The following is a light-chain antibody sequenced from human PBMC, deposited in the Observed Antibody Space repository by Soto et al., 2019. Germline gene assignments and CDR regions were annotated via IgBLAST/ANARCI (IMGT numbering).Light chain of an antibody. J-gene: IGKJ1*01. V-gene: IGKV1-39*01. CDR2: AAS. CDR3: QQSYSTPRT. CDR1: QSISNY. Sequence: DIQMTQSPSSLSASVGDRVTITCRASQSISNYLNWYQQKPGKAPKLLMYAASSWQSGVTSRFGGSGSGTDFTLTISSLQPEDFATYYCQQSYSTPRTFGQGTKVEIK.